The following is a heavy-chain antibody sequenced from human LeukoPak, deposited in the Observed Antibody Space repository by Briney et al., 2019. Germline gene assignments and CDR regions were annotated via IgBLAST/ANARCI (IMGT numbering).Heavy chain of an antibody. Sequence: SETLSLTCTVSGGSISTSYWSWIRQPPGKGLEWIGHIYYSGSANYNPSLKSRVTMSVDTSKNQFSLKLRSVTAADTAVYYCARRCSSTSCSFDYWGQGILVTVSS. CDR1: GGSISTSY. CDR3: ARRCSSTSCSFDY. D-gene: IGHD2-2*01. J-gene: IGHJ4*02. CDR2: IYYSGSA. V-gene: IGHV4-59*08.